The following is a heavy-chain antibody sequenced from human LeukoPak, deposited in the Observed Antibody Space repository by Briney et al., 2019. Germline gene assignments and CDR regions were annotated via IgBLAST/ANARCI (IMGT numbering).Heavy chain of an antibody. Sequence: PSETLSLTCPVSGGSTSSGDYYWGWLRQPPGKGLEWIGYIYSDGNINYNDGNTNYNPSLKSRVTLSVDAPKNQFSLKLTSVTAADTAVYYCAGGKTLWFGKSPQGMDVWGQGTTVIVSS. CDR2: IYSDGNINYNDGNT. V-gene: IGHV4-61*05. J-gene: IGHJ6*02. D-gene: IGHD3-10*01. CDR1: GGSTSSGDYY. CDR3: AGGKTLWFGKSPQGMDV.